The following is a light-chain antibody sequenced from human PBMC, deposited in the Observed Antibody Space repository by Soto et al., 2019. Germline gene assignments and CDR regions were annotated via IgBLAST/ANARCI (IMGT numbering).Light chain of an antibody. CDR3: QQYNSYWT. CDR1: ENINSR. Sequence: DIQMTHSPSTLSASVGDRVTITCRASENINSRLAWYQQKPGKAPKLLIYKASTLQGGVPSRFSGSGSGTEFTLTISSLQPDDFATYYCQQYNSYWTFGQGTKVDIK. J-gene: IGKJ1*01. CDR2: KAS. V-gene: IGKV1-5*03.